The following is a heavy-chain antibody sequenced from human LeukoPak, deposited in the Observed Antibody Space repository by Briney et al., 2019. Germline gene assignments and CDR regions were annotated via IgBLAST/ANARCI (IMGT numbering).Heavy chain of an antibody. CDR2: IYHSGST. CDR3: ARDRRRGWLDY. D-gene: IGHD2-15*01. CDR1: GGSISSGGYY. J-gene: IGHJ4*02. V-gene: IGHV4-30-2*01. Sequence: SETLSLTCTVSGGSISSGGYYWSWIRQPPGKGLEWIGYIYHSGSTYYNPSLKSRVTISVDRSKNQFSLKLSSVTAADTAVYYCARDRRRGWLDYWGQGTLVTVSS.